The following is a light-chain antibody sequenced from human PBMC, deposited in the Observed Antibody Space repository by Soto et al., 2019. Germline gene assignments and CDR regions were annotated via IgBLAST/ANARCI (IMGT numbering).Light chain of an antibody. V-gene: IGLV2-11*01. CDR2: EFS. CDR3: SSHADKNPHV. Sequence: QSVLTQPRSVSGSPGQSVTISCTGTSSDVGRYNIVSWYQQHPGKVPKLIIYEFSKRSSGVPDRFSGSKSGNPASLIISVLQVEDEADYYFSSHADKNPHVFGTRSQVTV. CDR1: SSDVGRYNI. J-gene: IGLJ1*01.